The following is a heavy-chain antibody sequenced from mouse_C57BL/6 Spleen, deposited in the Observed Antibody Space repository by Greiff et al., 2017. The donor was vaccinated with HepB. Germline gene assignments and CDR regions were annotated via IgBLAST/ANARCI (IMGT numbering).Heavy chain of an antibody. D-gene: IGHD1-1*01. CDR3: SRPYYYGSSYGAMDY. J-gene: IGHJ4*01. CDR1: GYTFTSYW. V-gene: IGHV1-59*01. Sequence: QVQLQQPGAELVRPGTSVKLSCKASGYTFTSYWMHWVKQRPGQGLEWIGVIDPSDSYTNYNQKFKGKATLTVDTSSSTAYMQLSSLTSEDSAVYYCSRPYYYGSSYGAMDYWGQGTSVTVSS. CDR2: IDPSDSYT.